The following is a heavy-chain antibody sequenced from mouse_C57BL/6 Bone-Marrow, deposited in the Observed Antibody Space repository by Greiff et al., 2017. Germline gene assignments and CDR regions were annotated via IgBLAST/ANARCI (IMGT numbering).Heavy chain of an antibody. CDR2: ISDGGSYP. CDR1: GFTFSSYA. CDR3: AREGGYYAERDY. V-gene: IGHV5-4*01. J-gene: IGHJ2*01. D-gene: IGHD2-3*01. Sequence: VQLQQSGGGLVTPGGSLKLSCAASGFTFSSYAMSWVRQTPEKMLEWVATISDGGSYPYYPDNVKGRFTISRDNAKNNRYLQMSHLKSEDTAMYYCAREGGYYAERDYWGHGTTLTVSS.